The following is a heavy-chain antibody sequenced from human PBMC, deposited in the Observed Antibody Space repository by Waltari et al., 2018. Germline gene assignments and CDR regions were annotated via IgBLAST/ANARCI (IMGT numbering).Heavy chain of an antibody. CDR3: SRFDPGLKRQPVGIDP. CDR1: GYTFNDYY. D-gene: IGHD7-27*01. CDR2: INPRSGDT. V-gene: IGHV1-2*02. Sequence: QVQLVQSGAEVKKLGASIIISCRTSGYTFNDYYMHWVRQAPGQGLEWMGCINPRSGDTKDAQKFQGRVTLTRDTSMNTAYMEVRSLRFDDTAVYYCSRFDPGLKRQPVGIDPWGQGTLIIVSS. J-gene: IGHJ5*02.